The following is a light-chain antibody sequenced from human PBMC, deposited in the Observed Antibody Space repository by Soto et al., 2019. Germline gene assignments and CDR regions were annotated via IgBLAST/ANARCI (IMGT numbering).Light chain of an antibody. CDR1: QSISGW. V-gene: IGKV1-5*01. J-gene: IGKJ2*01. Sequence: DIQMTQSPSTLSASVGDRVSITCRASQSISGWLAWFQQKPGKAPKLLIYEASTLESGVPSRFSGSGSGTQFTLSISTLQPDDFATYFCEQYSSYSLYTFGQGTKLEI. CDR2: EAS. CDR3: EQYSSYSLYT.